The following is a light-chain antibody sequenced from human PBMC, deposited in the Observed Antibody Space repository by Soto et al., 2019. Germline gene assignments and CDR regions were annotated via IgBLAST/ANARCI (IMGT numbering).Light chain of an antibody. CDR3: TSPTPGSLYV. CDR2: MVC. J-gene: IGLJ1*01. Sequence: QSVLTQPASVSGSPGQSITISCTGTSSDVGNYNYVSWYQQYPGRVPKLLIYMVCNRASGVSNRFSGSKSGNTASLTISGLQAEDEADYFCTSPTPGSLYVFGTGTKLTVL. CDR1: SSDVGNYNY. V-gene: IGLV2-14*01.